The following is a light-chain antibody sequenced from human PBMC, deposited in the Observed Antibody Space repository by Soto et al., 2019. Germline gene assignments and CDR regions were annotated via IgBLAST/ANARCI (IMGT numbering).Light chain of an antibody. CDR1: SSNIGAGYD. CDR2: GNS. Sequence: QSVLTQPPSVSGAPGQRVTISCTGSSSNIGAGYDVHWYQQLPGTAPKLLIYGNSNRPSGVPDRFSGSKSGTSASLAITGLQAEDEADYYCQSYDRSLSVLFGGGTMLTVL. CDR3: QSYDRSLSVL. V-gene: IGLV1-40*01. J-gene: IGLJ2*01.